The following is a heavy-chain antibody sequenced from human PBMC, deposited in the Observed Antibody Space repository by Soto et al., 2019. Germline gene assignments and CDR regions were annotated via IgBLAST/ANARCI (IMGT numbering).Heavy chain of an antibody. CDR1: GYAFTTYG. Sequence: QVHLVHSGAEVKKPGASVKVSCKGPGYAFTTYGITWVRQAPGQGLEWMGWISAHNGNTNYAQKLQGRVTVTRDTSTSTAYMELRSLRSDDTAVYYCARGRYGDYWGQGALVTVSS. CDR3: ARGRYGDY. V-gene: IGHV1-18*01. D-gene: IGHD1-1*01. J-gene: IGHJ4*02. CDR2: ISAHNGNT.